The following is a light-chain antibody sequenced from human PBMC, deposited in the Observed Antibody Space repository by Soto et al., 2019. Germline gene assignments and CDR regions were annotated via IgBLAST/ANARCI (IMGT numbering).Light chain of an antibody. V-gene: IGLV1-47*01. CDR3: AAWDDSLRGWV. CDR1: SSSIGSNY. Sequence: QAVLTQPPSASGTPGQRVTISCSESSSSIGSNYIYWYQQLPGTAPKPLIYRDSQRPSGVPDRFSGSKSGTSASLAISGLRSEDEADYYCAAWDDSLRGWVFGGGTKLTVL. CDR2: RDS. J-gene: IGLJ3*02.